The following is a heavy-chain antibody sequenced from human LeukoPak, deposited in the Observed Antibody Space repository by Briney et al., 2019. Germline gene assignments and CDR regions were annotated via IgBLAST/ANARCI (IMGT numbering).Heavy chain of an antibody. CDR1: GFTFDDYA. CDR3: ARGKSGSYGTKGY. D-gene: IGHD1-26*01. Sequence: PGGSLRLSCAASGFTFDDYAMHWVRQAPGKGLEWVSGISWNSGSIGYADSVKGRFTISRDNAKNSLYLQMNSLRVEDTAVYYCARGKSGSYGTKGYWGQGTLVTVSS. CDR2: ISWNSGSI. V-gene: IGHV3-9*01. J-gene: IGHJ4*02.